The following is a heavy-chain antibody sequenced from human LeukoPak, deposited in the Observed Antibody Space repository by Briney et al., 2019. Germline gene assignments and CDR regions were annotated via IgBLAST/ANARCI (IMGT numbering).Heavy chain of an antibody. D-gene: IGHD5-24*01. J-gene: IGHJ4*02. CDR2: ISYDGSNK. Sequence: PGGSLRLSCAASGFTFSSYGMHWVRQAPGKGLEWVAVISYDGSNKYYADSVKGRFTISRDNSKNTLYLQMNSLRAEDTAVYYCARIRDDYNPLDYWGQGTLVTVSS. CDR1: GFTFSSYG. V-gene: IGHV3-30*03. CDR3: ARIRDDYNPLDY.